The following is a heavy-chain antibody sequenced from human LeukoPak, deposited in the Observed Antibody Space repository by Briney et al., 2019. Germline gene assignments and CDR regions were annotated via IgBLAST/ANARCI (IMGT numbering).Heavy chain of an antibody. Sequence: GGSLRLSCAASGFTFSNAWMSWVRQAPGKGLEWVGRIKSKTDGETTDYAAPVKGRFTISRDDSKITLYLQMNSLKTEDTAVYYCTTEVGATEGYWGQGTLVTVSS. CDR3: TTEVGATEGY. CDR2: IKSKTDGETT. D-gene: IGHD1-26*01. V-gene: IGHV3-15*01. CDR1: GFTFSNAW. J-gene: IGHJ4*02.